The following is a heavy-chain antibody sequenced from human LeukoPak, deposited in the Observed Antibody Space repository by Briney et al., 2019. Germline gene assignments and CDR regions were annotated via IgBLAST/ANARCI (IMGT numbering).Heavy chain of an antibody. Sequence: SETLSLTCAVYGGSFSGYYWSWIRQPPGKGLEWIGEINHSGSTNYNPSLKSRVTISVDTSKNQFSLKLSSVTAADTAVYYCARDWYDSSGYYYYGMDVWGQGTTVTVSS. J-gene: IGHJ6*02. CDR1: GGSFSGYY. CDR2: INHSGST. V-gene: IGHV4-34*01. D-gene: IGHD3-22*01. CDR3: ARDWYDSSGYYYYGMDV.